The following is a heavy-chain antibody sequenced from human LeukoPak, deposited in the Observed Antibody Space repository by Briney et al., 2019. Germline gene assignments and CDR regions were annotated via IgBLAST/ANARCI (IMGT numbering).Heavy chain of an antibody. J-gene: IGHJ4*02. CDR1: GGSISSCY. D-gene: IGHD3-16*01. CDR2: IYYSAST. CDR3: AGGFDSNPAY. Sequence: WETLALTCTVSGGSISSCYWMCIRQSPARGLEWIRYIYYSASTNYNPSLKSRVTISIDTSKTHFSLKLSSVTAADTAVYYCAGGFDSNPAYWGQGTLVTVSS. V-gene: IGHV4-59*01.